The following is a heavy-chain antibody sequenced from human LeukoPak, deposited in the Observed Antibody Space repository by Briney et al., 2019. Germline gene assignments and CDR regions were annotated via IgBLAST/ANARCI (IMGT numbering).Heavy chain of an antibody. D-gene: IGHD6-19*01. CDR1: AFIFEDYA. CDR3: AATSAWHDSYFGY. V-gene: IGHV3-9*01. CDR2: VSWNRDYI. Sequence: GGSLRLSCTGSAFIFEDYAIHWVRQVPGRGLQWVAGVSWNRDYIGYADSVKGRFTISRDNDKNIVYLQMDSLRADDTGSYHCAATSAWHDSYFGYWGQGTLVTVSS. J-gene: IGHJ4*02.